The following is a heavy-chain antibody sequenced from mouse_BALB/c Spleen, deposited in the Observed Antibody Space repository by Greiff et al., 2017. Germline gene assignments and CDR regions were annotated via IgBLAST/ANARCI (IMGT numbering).Heavy chain of an antibody. CDR2: IWAGGST. D-gene: IGHD2-4*01. V-gene: IGHV2-9*02. CDR3: ARDPDYYDYDGFAY. Sequence: VKLVESGPGLVAPSQSLSITCTVSGFSLTSYGVHWVRQPPGKGLEWLGVIWAGGSTNYNSALMSRLSISKDNSKSQVFLKMNSLQTDDTAMYYCARDPDYYDYDGFAYWGQGTLVTVSA. CDR1: GFSLTSYG. J-gene: IGHJ3*01.